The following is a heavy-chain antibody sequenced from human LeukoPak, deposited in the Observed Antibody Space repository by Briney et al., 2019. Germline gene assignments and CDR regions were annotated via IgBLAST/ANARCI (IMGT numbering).Heavy chain of an antibody. CDR2: IYGSGSA. CDR1: GGSINGYY. J-gene: IGHJ5*02. D-gene: IGHD2/OR15-2a*01. CDR3: ARGGQNWFDP. Sequence: SETLSLTCSVSGGSINGYYWSWIRQPAGEGLEWLGRIYGSGSANYNPSLNSRITMSVDTSKSQFSLMVNSVTAADTAVYYCARGGQNWFDPWGQGTLVTVSS. V-gene: IGHV4-4*07.